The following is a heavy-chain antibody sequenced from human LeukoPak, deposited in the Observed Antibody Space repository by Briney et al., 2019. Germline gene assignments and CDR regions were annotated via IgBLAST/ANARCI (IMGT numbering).Heavy chain of an antibody. CDR1: GGSISSYY. J-gene: IGHJ3*02. CDR2: IYYGGST. Sequence: PSETLSLTCTVSGGSISSYYWSWIRQPPGKGLEWIGYIYYGGSTNYSPSLKSRVTISVDTSKNQFSLKLSSVTAADTAAYYCARGRYCSGGSCYSADAFDIWGQGTMVTVSS. CDR3: ARGRYCSGGSCYSADAFDI. D-gene: IGHD2-15*01. V-gene: IGHV4-59*01.